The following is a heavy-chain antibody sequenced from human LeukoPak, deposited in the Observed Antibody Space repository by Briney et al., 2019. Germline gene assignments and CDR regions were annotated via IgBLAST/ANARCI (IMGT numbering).Heavy chain of an antibody. D-gene: IGHD5-18*01. Sequence: SETLSLTCAVYGGSFSGYYWSWIRQPPGKGLEWIGEINHSGSTNYNPSLKSRVTISVDTSKNQFSLKLSSVTAADTAVYYCARVGGADTAMVVLRYYFDYRGQGTLVTVSS. CDR1: GGSFSGYY. J-gene: IGHJ4*02. CDR2: INHSGST. CDR3: ARVGGADTAMVVLRYYFDY. V-gene: IGHV4-34*01.